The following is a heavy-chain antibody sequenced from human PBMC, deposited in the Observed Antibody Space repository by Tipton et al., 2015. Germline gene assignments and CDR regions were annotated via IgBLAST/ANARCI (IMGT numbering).Heavy chain of an antibody. CDR2: IIPIFGST. Sequence: QSGAEVKKPGSSVKVSCKASGGTFSSYAISWVRQAPGQGLEWVGGIIPIFGSTNYAQKFQGRVTITADESTSTAYMELSSLRSEDTAVYYCATRWSGGWPYFDNWGQGTLVTVS. D-gene: IGHD6-19*01. J-gene: IGHJ4*02. CDR3: ATRWSGGWPYFDN. V-gene: IGHV1-69*01. CDR1: GGTFSSYA.